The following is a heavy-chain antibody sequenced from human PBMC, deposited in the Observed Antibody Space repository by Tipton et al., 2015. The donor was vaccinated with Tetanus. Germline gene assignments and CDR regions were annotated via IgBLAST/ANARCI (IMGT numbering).Heavy chain of an antibody. Sequence: TLSLTCTVSGGSISSGGYYWSWIRQHPGKGLEWIGYIYYSGSTYYNPSLKSRVTISVDTSKNQFSLKLSSVTAADTAVYYCARERTLAATRYYFDSWGQGPLVTVSS. CDR2: IYYSGST. D-gene: IGHD2-15*01. V-gene: IGHV4-31*03. J-gene: IGHJ4*02. CDR1: GGSISSGGYY. CDR3: ARERTLAATRYYFDS.